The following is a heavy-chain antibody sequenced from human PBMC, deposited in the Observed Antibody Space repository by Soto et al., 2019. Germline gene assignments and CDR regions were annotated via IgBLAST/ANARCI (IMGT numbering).Heavy chain of an antibody. CDR2: IYYSGSA. Sequence: QVQLQESGPGLVKPSETLSLTCTVSGDSVTSVSDYWSWIRQPPGKGLEWIGYIYYSGSADYNPSLGSRVTISIYTSKNQFSLKLTSVTAADTAVYYCARGVGFGYYYYHMDLWGQGTTVTVSS. V-gene: IGHV4-61*01. D-gene: IGHD3-10*01. CDR3: ARGVGFGYYYYHMDL. CDR1: GDSVTSVSDY. J-gene: IGHJ6*02.